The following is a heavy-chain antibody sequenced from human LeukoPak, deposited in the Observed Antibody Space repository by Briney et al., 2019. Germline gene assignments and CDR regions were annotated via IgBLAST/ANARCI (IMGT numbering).Heavy chain of an antibody. V-gene: IGHV3-21*01. CDR2: ISSSSSYI. Sequence: NPGGSLRLSCAASGFTFSDYSMSWLRQAPGKGLEWVSSISSSSSYIYYADSVKGRFTISRDNAKNSLYLQMNSPRAEDTAVYYCARAPPRAAAEYYFDYWGQGTLVTVSS. D-gene: IGHD6-13*01. J-gene: IGHJ4*02. CDR3: ARAPPRAAAEYYFDY. CDR1: GFTFSDYS.